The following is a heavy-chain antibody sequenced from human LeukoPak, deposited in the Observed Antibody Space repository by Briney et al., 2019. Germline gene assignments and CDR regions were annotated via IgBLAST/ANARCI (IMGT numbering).Heavy chain of an antibody. CDR1: GFAFEDHG. D-gene: IGHD2-2*01. J-gene: IGHJ6*03. V-gene: IGHV3-20*04. CDR3: ARQNEDIVVVPAATPYYYYMDV. CDR2: ITWNGGST. Sequence: GGSLRLSCAASGFAFEDHGMSWVRQAPGKGLEWASGITWNGGSTTYADSVKGRFTISRDNAKNSLYLQMNGLRAEDAALYYCARQNEDIVVVPAATPYYYYMDVWGKGTTVTVSS.